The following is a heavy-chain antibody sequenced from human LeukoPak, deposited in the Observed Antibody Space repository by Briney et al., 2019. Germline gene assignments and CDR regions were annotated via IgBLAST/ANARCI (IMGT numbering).Heavy chain of an antibody. Sequence: PGGSLRLSCAASGFTFSSYSMNWVRQAPGKGLEWVSSISSSSSYIYYTDSVKGRFTISRDNAKNSLYLQMNSLRAEDTAVYYCARVGFLERRFGMDVWGQGTTVTVSS. CDR1: GFTFSSYS. J-gene: IGHJ6*02. D-gene: IGHD3-3*01. V-gene: IGHV3-21*01. CDR2: ISSSSSYI. CDR3: ARVGFLERRFGMDV.